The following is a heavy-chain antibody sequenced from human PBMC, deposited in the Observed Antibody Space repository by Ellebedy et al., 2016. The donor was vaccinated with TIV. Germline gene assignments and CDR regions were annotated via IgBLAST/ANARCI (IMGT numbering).Heavy chain of an antibody. Sequence: KVSCXGSEYSFTNYWIGWVRQMPGKGLEWMGIIYLDGSDTRYSPSFQGQVTISADKSISTAYLEWSSLKASDSAMYYCTRRGSYGAMDVWGQGTTVTVSS. CDR1: EYSFTNYW. V-gene: IGHV5-51*01. CDR2: IYLDGSDT. D-gene: IGHD2-8*01. CDR3: TRRGSYGAMDV. J-gene: IGHJ6*02.